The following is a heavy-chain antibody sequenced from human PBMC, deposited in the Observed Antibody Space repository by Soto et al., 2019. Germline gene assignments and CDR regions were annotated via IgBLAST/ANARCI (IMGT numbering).Heavy chain of an antibody. J-gene: IGHJ4*02. CDR2: IYYSGST. CDR1: GGSISSGDYY. D-gene: IGHD2-15*01. V-gene: IGHV4-30-4*01. CDR3: ASVPPRAGGNVDY. Sequence: SETLSLTCTVSGGSISSGDYYWSWIRQPPGKGLEWIGYIYYSGSTYYNPSLKSRVTISVDTSKNQFSLKLSSVTAADTAVYYCASVPPRAGGNVDYWGQGTLVTVSS.